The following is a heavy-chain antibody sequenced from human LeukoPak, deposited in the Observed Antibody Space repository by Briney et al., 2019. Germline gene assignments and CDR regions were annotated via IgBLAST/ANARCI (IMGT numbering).Heavy chain of an antibody. J-gene: IGHJ6*03. D-gene: IGHD3-10*01. CDR1: GFTFSSYA. Sequence: GGSLRLSFAASGFTFSSYAMSWVRQAPGKGLEWVSAISGSGGSTYYADSVKGRFTISRDNSKNTLYLQMNSLRAEDTAVYYCAKGSSLTGLYYYYYYYMDVWGKGTTVTVSS. CDR3: AKGSSLTGLYYYYYYYMDV. CDR2: ISGSGGST. V-gene: IGHV3-23*01.